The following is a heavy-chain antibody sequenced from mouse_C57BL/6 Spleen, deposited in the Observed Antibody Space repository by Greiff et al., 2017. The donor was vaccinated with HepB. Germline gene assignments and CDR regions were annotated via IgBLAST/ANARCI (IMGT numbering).Heavy chain of an antibody. V-gene: IGHV1-64*01. Sequence: QVQLQQPGAELVKPGASVKLSCKASGYTFTSYWMHWVKQRPGQGLEWIGMIHPNSGSTNYNEKFKSKATLTVDKSSSTAYMQLSSLTSEDSAVYYCASTVLSSDWYFDVWGTGTTVTVSS. CDR1: GYTFTSYW. CDR3: ASTVLSSDWYFDV. J-gene: IGHJ1*03. D-gene: IGHD6-1*01. CDR2: IHPNSGST.